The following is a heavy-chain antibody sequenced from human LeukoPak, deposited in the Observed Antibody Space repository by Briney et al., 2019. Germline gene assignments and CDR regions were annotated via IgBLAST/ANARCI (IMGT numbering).Heavy chain of an antibody. CDR1: AFTFSSYA. D-gene: IGHD1-14*01. CDR2: ISGGGGST. Sequence: GGSLRLSCAASAFTFSSYAMNWVRQAPGKGLEWVSGISGGGGSTYYADSVKGRFTISKDDSKNTLYLQMDSLRAEDTALYYCAKGSGINHYHWIDPWGQGTLVTVSS. V-gene: IGHV3-23*01. J-gene: IGHJ5*02. CDR3: AKGSGINHYHWIDP.